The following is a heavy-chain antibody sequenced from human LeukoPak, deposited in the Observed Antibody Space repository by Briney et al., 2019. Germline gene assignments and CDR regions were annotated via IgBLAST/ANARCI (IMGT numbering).Heavy chain of an antibody. CDR2: INAGNGNT. Sequence: ASVKASCKASGYTFTSYAMHWVRQAPGQRLEWMGWINAGNGNTKYSQKFQGRVTITRDTSASTAYMELSSLRSEDTAVYYCAGGPAVAGTGFYYGMDVWGQGTTVTVSS. CDR3: AGGPAVAGTGFYYGMDV. D-gene: IGHD6-19*01. CDR1: GYTFTSYA. J-gene: IGHJ6*02. V-gene: IGHV1-3*01.